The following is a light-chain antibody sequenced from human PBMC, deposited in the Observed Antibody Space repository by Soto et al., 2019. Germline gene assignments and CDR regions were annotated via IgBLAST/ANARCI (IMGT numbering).Light chain of an antibody. CDR3: QQYNSYSQT. V-gene: IGKV1-5*01. CDR2: DAS. Sequence: DIQMTQSPSTLSTSVGDRVTITCRASQNIYSWLAWYQQKPGKAPKLLIYDASGLESGVPSRVSGSGSGTEFTLTISSLQPDDFATYYCQQYNSYSQTFGQGTKVEIK. J-gene: IGKJ1*01. CDR1: QNIYSW.